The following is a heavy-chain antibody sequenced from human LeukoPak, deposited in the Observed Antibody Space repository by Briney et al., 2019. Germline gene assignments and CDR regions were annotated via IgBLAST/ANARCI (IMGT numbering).Heavy chain of an antibody. V-gene: IGHV5-51*01. Sequence: GESLQISCKGSGYSFTRYWIGWVRLMPGKRQEWMGIIYPGDSDTRYSPSFQGQVTISADKSISTAYLQWSSLKASDTAMYYCARRGYYDSSGYESYWGQGTLVTVSS. J-gene: IGHJ4*02. CDR1: GYSFTRYW. D-gene: IGHD3-22*01. CDR3: ARRGYYDSSGYESY. CDR2: IYPGDSDT.